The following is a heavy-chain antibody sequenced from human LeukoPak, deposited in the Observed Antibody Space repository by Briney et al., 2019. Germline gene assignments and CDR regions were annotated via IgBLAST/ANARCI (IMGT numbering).Heavy chain of an antibody. V-gene: IGHV1-69*04. Sequence: ASVKVSCKASGYTFTSYDINWVRQATGQGLEWMGRTIPIVGVGNYAQKFQGRVTITADRYTSTVYMELSSLRSEDTAMYYCARDPHYYDSSGYVWGQGTLVTVSS. CDR2: TIPIVGVG. CDR3: ARDPHYYDSSGYV. J-gene: IGHJ4*02. CDR1: GYTFTSYD. D-gene: IGHD3-22*01.